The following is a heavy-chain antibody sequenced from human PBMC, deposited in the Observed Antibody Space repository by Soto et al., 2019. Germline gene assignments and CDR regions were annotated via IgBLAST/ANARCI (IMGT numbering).Heavy chain of an antibody. Sequence: GASVKVSCKASGFTFTSSAVQWVRQARGQRLEWIGWIVVGSGNTNYAQKFQERVTITRDMSTSTAYMELSSLRSEDTAVYYCAADTGNYDCGSGYYAHHSAFVIWGPGTMVNV. D-gene: IGHD3-3*01. CDR2: IVVGSGNT. J-gene: IGHJ3*02. V-gene: IGHV1-58*01. CDR1: GFTFTSSA. CDR3: AADTGNYDCGSGYYAHHSAFVI.